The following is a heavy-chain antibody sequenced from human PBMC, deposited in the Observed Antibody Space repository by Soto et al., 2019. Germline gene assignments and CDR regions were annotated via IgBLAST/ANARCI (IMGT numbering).Heavy chain of an antibody. CDR1: GDSISSCGYY. V-gene: IGHV4-31*03. D-gene: IGHD2-15*01. J-gene: IGHJ5*02. CDR2: IYYSGST. CDR3: ARGYCSGGSCYARWFDP. Sequence: SETLCLTCTVSGDSISSCGYYWIWIRQHPWKGLEWIGYIYYSGSTYYNPPLKSRVTISVDTSKNQFSLKLSSVTAADTAVYYCARGYCSGGSCYARWFDPWGQGTLVTVSS.